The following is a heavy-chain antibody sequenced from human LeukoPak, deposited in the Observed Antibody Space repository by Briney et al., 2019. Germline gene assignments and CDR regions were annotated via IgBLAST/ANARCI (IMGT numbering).Heavy chain of an antibody. V-gene: IGHV3-48*01. CDR2: ISSRSSTI. J-gene: IGHJ4*02. D-gene: IGHD3-22*01. CDR3: ARDVSYDSSGSPFDY. Sequence: GGSLRLSCAASGFIFSSYSMNWVRQAPGKGLEWVSYISSRSSTIYYEDSVKGRFTISRENAKNSLYLQMNSLRADDTAVYYCARDVSYDSSGSPFDYWGQGTLVTVSS. CDR1: GFIFSSYS.